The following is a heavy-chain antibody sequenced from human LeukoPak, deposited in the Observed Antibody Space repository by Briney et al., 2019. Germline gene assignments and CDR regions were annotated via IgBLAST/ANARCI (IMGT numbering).Heavy chain of an antibody. CDR2: IYYSGST. CDR1: GGSISSSSYY. V-gene: IGHV4-39*01. J-gene: IGHJ4*02. Sequence: SETLSLTCTVSGGSISSSSYYWGWIRQPPGKGLEWIGRIYYSGSTYYNPSLKSRVTISVDTSKNQFSLKLSSVTAADTAVYYCAKGGVVPAGHFDYWGQGTLVTVSS. CDR3: AKGGVVPAGHFDY. D-gene: IGHD2-2*01.